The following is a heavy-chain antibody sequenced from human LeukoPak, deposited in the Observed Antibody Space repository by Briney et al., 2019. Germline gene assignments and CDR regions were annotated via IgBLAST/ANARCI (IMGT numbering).Heavy chain of an antibody. Sequence: SVKVSCKASGFTFSTSAVQWVRQARGQRLEWIGWIIVGSGTTNYAHSLQGRLTITRDMSTCTAYMELSSLTSEDTAVYYCAAELYGGNSDCCNFELWGQGTMVTVSS. J-gene: IGHJ3*01. CDR2: IIVGSGTT. CDR3: AAELYGGNSDCCNFEL. V-gene: IGHV1-58*01. CDR1: GFTFSTSA. D-gene: IGHD4-23*01.